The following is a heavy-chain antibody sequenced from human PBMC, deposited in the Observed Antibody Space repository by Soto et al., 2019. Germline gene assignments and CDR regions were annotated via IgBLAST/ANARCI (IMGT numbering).Heavy chain of an antibody. CDR2: IDPSDSYT. CDR1: GYSFTSYW. CDR3: ARQFVVVPAAADW. D-gene: IGHD2-2*01. V-gene: IGHV5-10-1*01. J-gene: IGHJ4*02. Sequence: PGESLKISCKGSGYSFTSYWISWVRQMPGKGLEWMGRIDPSDSYTNYSPSFQGHVTISADKSISTAYLQWSSLKASDTAMYYCARQFVVVPAAADWWGQGTLVTVSS.